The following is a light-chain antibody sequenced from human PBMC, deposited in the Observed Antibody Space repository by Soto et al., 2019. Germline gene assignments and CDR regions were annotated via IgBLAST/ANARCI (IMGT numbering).Light chain of an antibody. J-gene: IGKJ1*01. Sequence: IQLTQSPSSLSASIGDRVTITCRASQGIDSYLAWYQQKPGKAPKVLIYGASTLQSGVPSRFSGSRSGTEFTLTISSLQPDDCATYYCQQYDNNWTFGQGTKVDIK. CDR2: GAS. V-gene: IGKV1-9*01. CDR1: QGIDSY. CDR3: QQYDNNWT.